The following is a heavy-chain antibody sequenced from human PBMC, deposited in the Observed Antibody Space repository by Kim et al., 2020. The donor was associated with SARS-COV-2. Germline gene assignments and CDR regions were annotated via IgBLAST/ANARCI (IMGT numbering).Heavy chain of an antibody. Sequence: GGSLRLSCAASGFTFSSYAMSWVRQAPGKGLEWVSAISGSGGSTYYADSVKGRFTISRDNSKNTLYLQMNSLRAEDTAVYYCANDFQRGVPYFCGDCYSFDYWGQGAPVSVSS. D-gene: IGHD2-21*02. CDR2: ISGSGGST. V-gene: IGHV3-23*01. CDR1: GFTFSSYA. J-gene: IGHJ4*02. CDR3: ANDFQRGVPYFCGDCYSFDY.